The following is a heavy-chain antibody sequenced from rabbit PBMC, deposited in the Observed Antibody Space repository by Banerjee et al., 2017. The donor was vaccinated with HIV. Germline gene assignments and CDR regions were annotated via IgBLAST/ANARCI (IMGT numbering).Heavy chain of an antibody. D-gene: IGHD4-1*01. CDR2: IDPVFGNT. Sequence: QEQVVESGGGLVTPGGSLKLSCKASGFDFSSHGVSWVRQAPGKGLEWIGYIDPVFGNTYYASWVNGRFTISKTSSTTVTLQMTSLTAADTATYFCARDLAGVIGWNFNLWGPGTLVTVS. CDR1: GFDFSSHG. CDR3: ARDLAGVIGWNFNL. J-gene: IGHJ4*01. V-gene: IGHV1S39*01.